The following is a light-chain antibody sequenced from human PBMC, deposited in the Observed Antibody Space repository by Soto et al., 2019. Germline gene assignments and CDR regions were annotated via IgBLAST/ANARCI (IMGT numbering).Light chain of an antibody. J-gene: IGLJ2*01. CDR1: ALPKQY. CDR3: QSADSSGTVV. Sequence: SYELTHPPSVSVSPGQTARITCSGDALPKQYAYWYQQKPGQAPVLVIYKDSERPSGIPERFSGSSSGTTVTLTISGVQAEDEADYYCQSADSSGTVVFGGGTKVTVL. CDR2: KDS. V-gene: IGLV3-25*03.